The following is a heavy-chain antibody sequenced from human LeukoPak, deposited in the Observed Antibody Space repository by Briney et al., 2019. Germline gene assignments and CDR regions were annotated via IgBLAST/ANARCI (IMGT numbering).Heavy chain of an antibody. Sequence: GGSLRLSCAASGFTFSDYYMSWIRQAPGKGLEWVSYISNSGNTIYYADSVKGRFTISRDNAKNTLYLQMSSLRVEDTAVYYCARGSPDSSSSVDFDYWGQGTLVTVSS. D-gene: IGHD6-6*01. CDR3: ARGSPDSSSSVDFDY. CDR1: GFTFSDYY. J-gene: IGHJ4*02. CDR2: ISNSGNTI. V-gene: IGHV3-11*04.